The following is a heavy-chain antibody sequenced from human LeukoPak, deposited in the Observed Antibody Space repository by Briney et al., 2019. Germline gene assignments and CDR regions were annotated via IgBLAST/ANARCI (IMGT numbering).Heavy chain of an antibody. CDR3: ARGKTGYYYDSSGSDY. J-gene: IGHJ4*02. CDR1: GFTFDDYA. V-gene: IGHV3-9*01. CDR2: ISWNSGSI. Sequence: PGRSLRLSCAASGFTFDDYAMHWVRQAPGKGLEWVSGISWNSGSIGYADSVKGRFTISRDNAKNSLYLQMNSLRAEDTALYYCARGKTGYYYDSSGSDYWGQGTLVTVSS. D-gene: IGHD3-22*01.